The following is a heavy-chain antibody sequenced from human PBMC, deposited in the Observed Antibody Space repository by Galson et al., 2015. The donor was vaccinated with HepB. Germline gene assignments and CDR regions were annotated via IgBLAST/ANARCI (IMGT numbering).Heavy chain of an antibody. CDR3: ARDRAAAGIYYFDY. V-gene: IGHV1-18*04. CDR2: ISAYNGNT. J-gene: IGHJ4*02. D-gene: IGHD6-13*01. CDR1: GYTFTSYG. Sequence: SVKVSCKASGYTFTSYGISWVRQAPGQGLEWMGWISAYNGNTNYAQKLQGRVTMTTDTSTSTAYMELRSLRSDDTAVYYCARDRAAAGIYYFDYWGQGTLVTVSS.